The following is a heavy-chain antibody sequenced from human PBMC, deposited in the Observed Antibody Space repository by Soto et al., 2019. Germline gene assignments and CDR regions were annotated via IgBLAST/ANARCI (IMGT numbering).Heavy chain of an antibody. D-gene: IGHD6-25*01. J-gene: IGHJ5*02. Sequence: PSETLSLTCTFSGCSISSYYWSWIRQPPGKGLEWIGYIHYSGSTNYNPSLKSRVTISVDTSKNQFSLKLNSVTAADTAVYYCARPHGGSSGWDNWFDPWGQGTLVTVSS. V-gene: IGHV4-59*01. CDR2: IHYSGST. CDR3: ARPHGGSSGWDNWFDP. CDR1: GCSISSYY.